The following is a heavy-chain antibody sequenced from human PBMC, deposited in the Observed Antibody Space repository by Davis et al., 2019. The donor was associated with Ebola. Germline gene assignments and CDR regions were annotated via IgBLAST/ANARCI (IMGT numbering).Heavy chain of an antibody. CDR2: VKSETDGGTT. J-gene: IGHJ4*02. D-gene: IGHD1-26*01. CDR1: GFTFSNAW. CDR3: TAGVGASDFDY. Sequence: SCAASGFTFSNAWMSWVRQAPGKGLEWVGRVKSETDGGTTNYAAPVKGRFTISRDDSEKTLYLQMNSLKTEDTAVYYCTAGVGASDFDYWGQGTLVTVSS. V-gene: IGHV3-15*01.